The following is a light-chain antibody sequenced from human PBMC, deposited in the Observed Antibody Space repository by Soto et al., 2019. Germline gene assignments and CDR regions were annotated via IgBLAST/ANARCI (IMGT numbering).Light chain of an antibody. J-gene: IGLJ2*01. Sequence: QSALTQPASVSGSPGQSITISCTGTISDVGSYNLVSWYQQHQGKAPKLMIYEVSKRPSGVSNRFSGSKSGNTASLTISGVQAEDDADYYCCSYAGSSTYVVFGGGTKLTVL. CDR3: CSYAGSSTYVV. CDR1: ISDVGSYNL. CDR2: EVS. V-gene: IGLV2-23*02.